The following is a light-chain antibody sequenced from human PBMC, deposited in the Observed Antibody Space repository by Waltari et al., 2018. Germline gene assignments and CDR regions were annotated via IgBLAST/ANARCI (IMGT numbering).Light chain of an antibody. J-gene: IGKJ2*01. V-gene: IGKV3-20*01. CDR3: QQFGSSVMYT. CDR1: QSVSRSR. CDR2: GAS. Sequence: EAVLTQSPGTLSLSPGERATLSCRASQSVSRSRIAWYLHRPGQAPRLLIYGASGRATGIPARFSGSGSGTDFSLTISRVEPEDFAVYYCQQFGSSVMYTFGQGTKLEIK.